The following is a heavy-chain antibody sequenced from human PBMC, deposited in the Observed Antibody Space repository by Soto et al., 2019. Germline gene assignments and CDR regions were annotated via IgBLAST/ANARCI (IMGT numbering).Heavy chain of an antibody. J-gene: IGHJ4*02. D-gene: IGHD5-12*01. Sequence: ASVKVSCKASGYTFTGYYMHWVRQAPGQGLEWMGWINPNSGGTNYAQKFQGRVTMTSDTSISTASMELSRLRYDDTAVYYCALLRGYIGYDSHYFDYWVQGTLVTVSA. V-gene: IGHV1-2*02. CDR3: ALLRGYIGYDSHYFDY. CDR2: INPNSGGT. CDR1: GYTFTGYY.